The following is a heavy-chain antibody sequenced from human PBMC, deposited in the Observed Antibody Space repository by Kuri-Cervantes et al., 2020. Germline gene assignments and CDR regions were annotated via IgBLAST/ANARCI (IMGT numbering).Heavy chain of an antibody. J-gene: IGHJ4*02. V-gene: IGHV3-23*01. CDR3: AKDPLAYGGHYFDY. CDR1: GLTLNSLCIIFSNYG. D-gene: IGHD4-23*01. CDR2: ISDRT. Sequence: GGSLRLSCAGTGLTLNSLCIIFSNYGMSWVRQAPGKGLEWVSTISDRTYYTDSVKGRLTISRDNSNNILYLQMNGLRADDTAVYYCAKDPLAYGGHYFDYWGQGTLVTVSS.